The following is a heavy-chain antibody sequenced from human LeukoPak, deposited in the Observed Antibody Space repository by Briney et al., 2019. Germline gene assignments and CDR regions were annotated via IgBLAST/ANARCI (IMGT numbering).Heavy chain of an antibody. CDR3: ARGVYCGGDCESGC. D-gene: IGHD2-21*02. CDR2: ISSSSSYI. CDR1: GFTFSSYS. V-gene: IGHV3-21*01. J-gene: IGHJ4*02. Sequence: PGGSLRLSCAASGFTFSSYSMNWVRQAPGKGLEWVSSISSSSSYIYYADSVKGRFSIYRDNAKNSLYLQMNSLRAEDTAVYYCARGVYCGGDCESGCWGQGTLVTVCS.